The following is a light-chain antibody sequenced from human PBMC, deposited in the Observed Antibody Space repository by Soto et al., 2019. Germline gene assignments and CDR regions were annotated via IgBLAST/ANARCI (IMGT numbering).Light chain of an antibody. Sequence: DLPMTQSPSSLSASVGVRVTITCRASQSVGNYLNWYQQKPGKAPNLLIYVASTLQSGVPSRFSGSGSGTDFTLTISSLQPEDFATYYCQQSYSTPLTFGGGTKVEIK. CDR2: VAS. CDR1: QSVGNY. J-gene: IGKJ4*01. V-gene: IGKV1-39*01. CDR3: QQSYSTPLT.